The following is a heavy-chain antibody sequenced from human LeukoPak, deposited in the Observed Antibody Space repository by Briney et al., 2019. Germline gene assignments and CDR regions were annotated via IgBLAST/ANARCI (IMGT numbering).Heavy chain of an antibody. D-gene: IGHD6-19*01. CDR1: GGSISSGDYY. CDR2: IYYSGSA. V-gene: IGHV4-30-4*01. CDR3: ARVTVDNWFDP. Sequence: SETLSLTCTVSGGSISSGDYYWSWIRQPPGKGLEWIGYIYYSGSAYYNPSLKSRVTISVDTSKNQFSLKVSSVTAADTAVYYCARVTVDNWFDPWGRGTLVAVSS. J-gene: IGHJ5*02.